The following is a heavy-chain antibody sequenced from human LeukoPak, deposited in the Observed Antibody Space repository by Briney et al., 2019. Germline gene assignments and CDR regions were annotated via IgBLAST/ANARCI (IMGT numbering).Heavy chain of an antibody. D-gene: IGHD3-22*01. CDR1: GFTFSSYA. Sequence: GGSLRLSCAASGFTFSSYAMSWVRQAPGKGLEWVSAISGSGGSTYYADSVKGRFTISRDNSKNTLYLQMNSLRAEDTAVYYCAKASYITTIVVVTLNYFDYWGQGTLVTVSS. CDR3: AKASYITTIVVVTLNYFDY. J-gene: IGHJ4*02. CDR2: ISGSGGST. V-gene: IGHV3-23*01.